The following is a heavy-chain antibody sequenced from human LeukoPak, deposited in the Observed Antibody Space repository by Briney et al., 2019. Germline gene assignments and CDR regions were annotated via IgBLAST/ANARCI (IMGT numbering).Heavy chain of an antibody. Sequence: GGSLSLSCAASGFTFSNFAMHWVLQAPGKGLEWVAVISYDGSNKYYADSVKGRFTISRDNSKNTLYLQVNSLRAEDTAVYYCAKDQHLYTMIVLDYWGQGTLVSVSS. D-gene: IGHD3-22*01. CDR1: GFTFSNFA. CDR2: ISYDGSNK. J-gene: IGHJ4*02. V-gene: IGHV3-30*18. CDR3: AKDQHLYTMIVLDY.